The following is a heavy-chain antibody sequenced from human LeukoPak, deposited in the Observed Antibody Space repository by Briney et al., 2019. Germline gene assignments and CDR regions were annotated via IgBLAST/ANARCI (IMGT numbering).Heavy chain of an antibody. CDR1: GGSFSGYY. CDR2: INHSGST. V-gene: IGHV4-34*01. J-gene: IGHJ5*02. D-gene: IGHD6-13*01. CDR3: ARGSPITQSGIAAAVTIAFDP. Sequence: SETLSLTCAIYGGSFSGYYWSWIRQPPGKGLEWIGEINHSGSTNYNPSLKSRVTISVDTSKNQFSLKLSSVTAADTAVYYCARGSPITQSGIAAAVTIAFDPWGQGTLVTVSS.